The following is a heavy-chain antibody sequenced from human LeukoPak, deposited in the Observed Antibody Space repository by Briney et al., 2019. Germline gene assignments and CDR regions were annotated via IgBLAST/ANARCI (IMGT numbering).Heavy chain of an antibody. D-gene: IGHD6-13*01. Sequence: SETLSLTCAVSGGSISNYYWSWIGQPPGKGLEWIGYIYYSGSTNYNPSLKSRVTISIDTSKNQFSLKLSSVTAADTAVYYCARHSKQQLVYYFDYWGQGALVTVSS. J-gene: IGHJ4*02. CDR3: ARHSKQQLVYYFDY. CDR2: IYYSGST. V-gene: IGHV4-59*08. CDR1: GGSISNYY.